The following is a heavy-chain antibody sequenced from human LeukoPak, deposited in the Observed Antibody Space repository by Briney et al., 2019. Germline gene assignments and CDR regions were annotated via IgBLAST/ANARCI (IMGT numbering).Heavy chain of an antibody. V-gene: IGHV4-39*01. D-gene: IGHD6-13*01. J-gene: IGHJ4*02. Sequence: PSETLSLTCTVSGGSISSSSYYWGWIRQPPGKGLEWIGSIYYSGRTYYNPSRKSQVTISVDTSKNQCSLKLSSVTAADTAVYYCARQGRQLVPFDYWGQGTLVTVSS. CDR1: GGSISSSSYY. CDR2: IYYSGRT. CDR3: ARQGRQLVPFDY.